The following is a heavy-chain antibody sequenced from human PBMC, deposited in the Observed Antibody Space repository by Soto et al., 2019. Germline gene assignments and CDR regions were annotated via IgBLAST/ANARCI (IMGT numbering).Heavy chain of an antibody. Sequence: QVQLVQSGAEVKKPGSSVKVSCKASGGTFSSYAISWVRQAPGQGLEWMGGIIPIFGTANYAQKFQGRVTITADESTSTAYMELSSLRSEDTAVYYCAREENVLVPAAPYYYYGMDVWGQGTTVTVSS. CDR2: IIPIFGTA. CDR1: GGTFSSYA. J-gene: IGHJ6*02. CDR3: AREENVLVPAAPYYYYGMDV. D-gene: IGHD2-2*01. V-gene: IGHV1-69*12.